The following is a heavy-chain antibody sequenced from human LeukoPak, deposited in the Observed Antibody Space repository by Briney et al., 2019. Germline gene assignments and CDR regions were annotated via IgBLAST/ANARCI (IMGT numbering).Heavy chain of an antibody. Sequence: GGSLRLSCAASGFAVSSNHMNWVRQAPGKGLEWVSVIFNGGSTYYADSVKGRFTISRDNSKNTLYLQMNSLRAEDTAVYYCATSIVGLTYDEHFEHWGQGTLVTVSS. CDR2: IFNGGST. CDR3: ATSIVGLTYDEHFEH. V-gene: IGHV3-53*01. CDR1: GFAVSSNH. D-gene: IGHD1-26*01. J-gene: IGHJ1*01.